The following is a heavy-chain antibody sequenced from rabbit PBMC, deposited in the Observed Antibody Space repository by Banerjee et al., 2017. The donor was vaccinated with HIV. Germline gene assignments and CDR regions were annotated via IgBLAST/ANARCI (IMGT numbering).Heavy chain of an antibody. J-gene: IGHJ4*01. Sequence: EESGGDLVKPEGSLTLTCTASGFSFTNKYVMCWVRQAPGKGLEWIACINTISGDTVYATWEKGRFTISKASWTTVTLQMTSLTAADTASDFGAREWAGVIGWNFSLWGQGTLDTV. CDR1: GFSFTNKYV. D-gene: IGHD1-1*01. CDR3: AREWAGVIGWNFSL. V-gene: IGHV1S45*01. CDR2: INTISGDT.